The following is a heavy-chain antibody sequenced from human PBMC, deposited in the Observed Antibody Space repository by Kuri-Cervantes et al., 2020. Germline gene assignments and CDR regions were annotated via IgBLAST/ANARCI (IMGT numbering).Heavy chain of an antibody. CDR1: GFTFDDYG. CDR3: AKCFSAFGMFAEFDY. J-gene: IGHJ4*02. CDR2: INWNGGST. V-gene: IGHV3-20*04. Sequence: GGSLRLSCAASGFTFDDYGMSWVRQAPGKGLEWVSGINWNGGSTGYADSVKGRFTISRDNAKNSLYLQMNSLRDEDTAVYYCAKCFSAFGMFAEFDYWGQGTLVTVSS. D-gene: IGHD3-10*01.